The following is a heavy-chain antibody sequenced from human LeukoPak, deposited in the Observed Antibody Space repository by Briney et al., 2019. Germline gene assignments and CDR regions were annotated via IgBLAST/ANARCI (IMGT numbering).Heavy chain of an antibody. V-gene: IGHV1-24*01. D-gene: IGHD6-19*01. Sequence: ASVKVSCKVSGYTLTELSMHWVRQAPGKGLEWMGGFDPEDGETIYAQKFQGRVTMTEDTSTDTAYMELSSLRSEDTAVYYCAKYSSGWRHDAFDIWGQGTMVTVSS. J-gene: IGHJ3*02. CDR2: FDPEDGET. CDR3: AKYSSGWRHDAFDI. CDR1: GYTLTELS.